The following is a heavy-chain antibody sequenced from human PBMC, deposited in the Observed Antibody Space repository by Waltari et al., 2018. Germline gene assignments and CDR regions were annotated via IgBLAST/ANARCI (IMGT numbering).Heavy chain of an antibody. J-gene: IGHJ4*02. CDR3: ATNVWLPNLNFDS. Sequence: GAEVKEPGASVKVSCKASGYTFTTFAMHWLRQAPGQGLEWMGWINPGNGNTKYSQKFQARVTITRDTFASTVYMDLRSLTSEDTAVYFCATNVWLPNLNFDSWGQGTLVTVSS. CDR2: INPGNGNT. V-gene: IGHV1-3*01. CDR1: GYTFTTFA. D-gene: IGHD3-22*01.